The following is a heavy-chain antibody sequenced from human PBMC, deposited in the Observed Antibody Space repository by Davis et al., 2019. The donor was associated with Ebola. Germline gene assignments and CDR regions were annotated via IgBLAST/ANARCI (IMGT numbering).Heavy chain of an antibody. CDR1: GYTFTGYY. D-gene: IGHD2-8*02. V-gene: IGHV1-2*04. CDR2: INPNSGGT. Sequence: ASVKVSCKASGYTFTGYYMHWVRQAPGQGLEWMGWINPNSGGTNYAQKFQGWVTMTRDTSISTAYMELSRLRSDDTAVYYCARGLVVYAQIVATMSYGMDVWGQGTTVTVSS. CDR3: ARGLVVYAQIVATMSYGMDV. J-gene: IGHJ6*02.